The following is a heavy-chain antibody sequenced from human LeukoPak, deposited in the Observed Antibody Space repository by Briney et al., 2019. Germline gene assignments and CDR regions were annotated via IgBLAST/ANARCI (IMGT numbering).Heavy chain of an antibody. CDR3: ARVRSSGYFDY. CDR1: GFTFSSYN. J-gene: IGHJ4*03. D-gene: IGHD3-22*01. V-gene: IGHV3-48*02. CDR2: ISSSSTI. Sequence: GGSLRLSCAASGFTFSSYNMNWVRQAPGKGLEWVSYISSSSTIYYADSVKGRFTISRDNAKNSLYLQMNSLRDEDTAVYYCARVRSSGYFDYWGQGTTVTVSS.